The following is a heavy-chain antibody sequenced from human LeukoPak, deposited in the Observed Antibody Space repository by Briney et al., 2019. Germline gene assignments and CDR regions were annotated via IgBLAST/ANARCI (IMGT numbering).Heavy chain of an antibody. D-gene: IGHD3-9*01. CDR3: ARDFPGYLNNYYYYYYMDV. CDR1: GYTFTGYY. Sequence: VASVKVSCKASGYTFTGYYMHWVRQAPGQGLEWMGWINPNSGGTNYAQKFQGRVTMTRDTSISTAYMELRSLRSDDTAVYYCARDFPGYLNNYYYYYYMDVWGKGTTVTVSS. V-gene: IGHV1-2*02. CDR2: INPNSGGT. J-gene: IGHJ6*03.